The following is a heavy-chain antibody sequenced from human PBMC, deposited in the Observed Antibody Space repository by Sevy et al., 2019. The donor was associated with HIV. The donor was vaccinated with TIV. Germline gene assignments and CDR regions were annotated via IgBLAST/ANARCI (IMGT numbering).Heavy chain of an antibody. Sequence: SETLSLTCTVSGGSISTYYWSWIRQPPGKGLEWIGYIYYSGSTNYSPSLESRVTISVDTSKNQFSLKLSSVTAADTAVYYCASGAYDYGGNRLDYWGQGTLVTVSS. CDR1: GGSISTYY. D-gene: IGHD4-17*01. J-gene: IGHJ4*02. CDR2: IYYSGST. V-gene: IGHV4-59*01. CDR3: ASGAYDYGGNRLDY.